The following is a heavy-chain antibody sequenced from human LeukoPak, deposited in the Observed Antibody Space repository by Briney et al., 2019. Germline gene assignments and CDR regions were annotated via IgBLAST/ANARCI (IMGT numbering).Heavy chain of an antibody. CDR3: ARLVPNYYGSRSPLGWFDP. V-gene: IGHV4-59*01. CDR1: GGSISSYY. D-gene: IGHD3-10*01. J-gene: IGHJ5*02. Sequence: SETLSLTCTVSGGSISSYYWSWIRQPPGKGLEWIGYIYYSGSTNYNPSLKSRVTISVDTSKNQFSLKLSSVTAADTAVYYCARLVPNYYGSRSPLGWFDPWGQGTLVTVSS. CDR2: IYYSGST.